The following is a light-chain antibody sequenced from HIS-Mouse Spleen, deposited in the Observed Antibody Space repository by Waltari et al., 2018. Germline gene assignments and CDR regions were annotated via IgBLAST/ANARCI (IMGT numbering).Light chain of an antibody. CDR1: NIGRKS. CDR3: QVWDSSSGHVV. J-gene: IGLJ2*01. Sequence: SYVLTQPPSVSVAPGKTARITCGGNNIGRKSVHWYKQKPGKAPVLVVDDDSDRPSGIPERCTGSDSGNTASRTISRVEAGDEADYYCQVWDSSSGHVVFGGGTKLTVL. V-gene: IGLV3-21*03. CDR2: DDS.